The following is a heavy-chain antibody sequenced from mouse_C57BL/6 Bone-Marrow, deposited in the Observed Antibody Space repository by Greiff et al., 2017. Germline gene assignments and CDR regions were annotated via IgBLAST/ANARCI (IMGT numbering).Heavy chain of an antibody. CDR3: ALYGCYAMDY. V-gene: IGHV8-8*01. CDR2: ICWDDDK. CDR1: GFSLTTVGFC. D-gene: IGHD2-12*01. Sequence: QVTLKVSGPGILKPSQTLSLTCSFSGFSLTTVGFCVGWIRQPSGKGLEWLAHICWDDDKYYNPALNSRPTISKDTSKNQLFLKITNVDTEDTATYYCALYGCYAMDYWGQGTTVTVSS. J-gene: IGHJ4*01.